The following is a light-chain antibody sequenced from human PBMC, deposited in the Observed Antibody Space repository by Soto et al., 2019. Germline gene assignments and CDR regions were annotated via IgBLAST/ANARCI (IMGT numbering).Light chain of an antibody. CDR1: SSDVGDYNF. Sequence: QSVLTQPPSASGSPGQSVTISCTGTSSDVGDYNFVSWYQQYPGKAPTLLLFEVSKRPSGVPDRFSGSKSGNTASLTISGLQADDEADYYCSSYTGSSTPHVVFGGGTKLTVL. J-gene: IGLJ2*01. CDR2: EVS. CDR3: SSYTGSSTPHVV. V-gene: IGLV2-8*01.